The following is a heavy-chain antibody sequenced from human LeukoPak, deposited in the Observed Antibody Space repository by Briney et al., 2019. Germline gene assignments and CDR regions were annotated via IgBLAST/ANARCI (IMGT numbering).Heavy chain of an antibody. CDR2: ISGSGDST. CDR3: ARHRGYSCGY. D-gene: IGHD5-18*01. Sequence: GGSLRLSCAASGFTFSSYAMNWVRQAPGKGLEWVSTISGSGDSTYYADSVKGRFTISRDNSKNTLYLQMNSLRAEDTAVYYCARHRGYSCGYWGQGTLVTVSS. CDR1: GFTFSSYA. J-gene: IGHJ4*02. V-gene: IGHV3-23*01.